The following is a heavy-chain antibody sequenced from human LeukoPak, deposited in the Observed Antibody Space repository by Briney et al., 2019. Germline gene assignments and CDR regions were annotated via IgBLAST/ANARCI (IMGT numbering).Heavy chain of an antibody. CDR1: GFNFDAYA. V-gene: IGHV3-23*01. J-gene: IGHJ4*02. Sequence: GGSLTISCAASGFNFDAYAVSWVRQAPGKGLEWVSSISETGRTTFYTDSVKGRFTISRDKSKSTLHLQMNRLRAEDTALYYCAKDHDNTDFYYYFDSWGQGTLVTVSS. CDR3: AKDHDNTDFYYYFDS. CDR2: ISETGRTT. D-gene: IGHD2-21*02.